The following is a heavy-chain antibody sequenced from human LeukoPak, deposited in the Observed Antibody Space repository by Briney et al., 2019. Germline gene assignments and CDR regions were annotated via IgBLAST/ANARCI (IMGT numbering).Heavy chain of an antibody. Sequence: PSETLSLTCAVYGGSFSGYYWSWIRQPPGKGLEWIGEINHSGSTDYNPSLKSRVTISVDTSKNQFSLKLSSVTAADTAVYYCARGISLRVRYSKHGMDVWGKGTTVTVSS. CDR3: ARGISLRVRYSKHGMDV. CDR1: GGSFSGYY. V-gene: IGHV4-34*01. D-gene: IGHD5-12*01. CDR2: INHSGST. J-gene: IGHJ6*04.